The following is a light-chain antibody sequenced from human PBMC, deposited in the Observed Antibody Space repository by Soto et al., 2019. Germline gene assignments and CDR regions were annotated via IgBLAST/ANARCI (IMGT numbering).Light chain of an antibody. V-gene: IGKV1-39*01. Sequence: DIQMTQSPSYLSASVGDRVTITCRASQSINSYLNWYQQKPGKAPKVLIYAASNLQSGVPSRFSGSRSGTEFTLTISGLQPADFATYYCQQSSTPPLTFGGGTKVEIK. CDR1: QSINSY. J-gene: IGKJ4*01. CDR2: AAS. CDR3: QQSSTPPLT.